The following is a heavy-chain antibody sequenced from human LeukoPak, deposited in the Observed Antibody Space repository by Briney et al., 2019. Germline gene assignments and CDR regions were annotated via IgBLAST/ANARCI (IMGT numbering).Heavy chain of an antibody. CDR1: GYTFTSYG. V-gene: IGHV1-18*01. Sequence: ASVKVSCKASGYTFTSYGISWVRQAPGQGLEWMGWISAYNGNTNYAQKLQGRVTMTTDTFTSTAYMELRSLRSDDTAVYYCARDRPKRMVRGAYRDFDYWGQGTLVTVSS. J-gene: IGHJ4*02. CDR3: ARDRPKRMVRGAYRDFDY. D-gene: IGHD3-10*01. CDR2: ISAYNGNT.